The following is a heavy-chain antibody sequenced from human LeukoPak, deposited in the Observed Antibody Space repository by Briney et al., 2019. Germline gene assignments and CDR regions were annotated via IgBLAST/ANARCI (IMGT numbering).Heavy chain of an antibody. J-gene: IGHJ4*02. D-gene: IGHD4-17*01. Sequence: PGGSLRLSCVASGFIFSRYDMHWVRQAPGKGLEWVALIWHDGSKTHYADSVKGRFTISRDDSKSTLYVQMNSLRVEDTAVCYCARDPATVTSHFDYWGQGALVTVSS. CDR1: GFIFSRYD. CDR3: ARDPATVTSHFDY. CDR2: IWHDGSKT. V-gene: IGHV3-33*01.